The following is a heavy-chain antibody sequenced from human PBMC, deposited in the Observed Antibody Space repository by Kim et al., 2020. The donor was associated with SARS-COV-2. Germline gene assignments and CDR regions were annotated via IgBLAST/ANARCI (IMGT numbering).Heavy chain of an antibody. D-gene: IGHD5-18*01. J-gene: IGHJ4*02. V-gene: IGHV4-59*01. Sequence: SETLSLTCTVSGGSISSYYWSWIRQPPGKGLEWIGYIYYSGSTNYNPSLKSRVTISVDTSKNQFSLKLSSVTAADTAVYYCARVFVPTYSYGFDVDYYFDYWGQGTLVTVSS. CDR1: GGSISSYY. CDR3: ARVFVPTYSYGFDVDYYFDY. CDR2: IYYSGST.